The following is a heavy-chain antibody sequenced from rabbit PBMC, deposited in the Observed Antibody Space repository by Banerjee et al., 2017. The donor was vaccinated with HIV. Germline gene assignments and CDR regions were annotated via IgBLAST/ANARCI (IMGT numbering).Heavy chain of an antibody. Sequence: QEQLEESGGDLVKPEGSLTLTCTASGFSFSNGYVTCWVRQAPGKGLEWIACINTISGDTVYATWAKGRFTISKTSWTTVTLQMTSLTAADTATYFCTIFGDASSGFNLWGQGTLVTVS. CDR3: TIFGDASSGFNL. CDR2: INTISGDT. J-gene: IGHJ4*01. CDR1: GFSFSNGYV. D-gene: IGHD1-1*01. V-gene: IGHV1S45*01.